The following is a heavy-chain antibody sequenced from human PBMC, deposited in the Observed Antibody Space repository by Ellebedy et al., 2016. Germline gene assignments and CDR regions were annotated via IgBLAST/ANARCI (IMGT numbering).Heavy chain of an antibody. CDR3: VTRHNGAFDL. D-gene: IGHD2-8*01. CDR2: TGYDGNDK. V-gene: IGHV3-30*14. CDR1: GFSFKTYP. J-gene: IGHJ3*01. Sequence: GESLKISXAASGFSFKTYPMHWVRQAPGKGLQWVAFTGYDGNDKFYADSVRGRFTISRDNSKKTLYLQMSGLGVEDTAVYYCVTRHNGAFDLWGQGTMVTVSS.